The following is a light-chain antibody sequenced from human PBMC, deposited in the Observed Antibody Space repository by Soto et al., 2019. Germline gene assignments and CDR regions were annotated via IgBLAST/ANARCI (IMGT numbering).Light chain of an antibody. CDR3: QQYNNWPPTWT. CDR1: QNVRNNF. J-gene: IGKJ1*01. CDR2: GAS. V-gene: IGKV3-20*01. Sequence: EIVLTQSPGTLSLSPGERATLSCRASQNVRNNFLAWYQQKPGQAPRFLIYGASTRATGIPDRFSGGGSGTDFTLTISRLEPEDFAVYYCQQYNNWPPTWTFGQGTKVDIK.